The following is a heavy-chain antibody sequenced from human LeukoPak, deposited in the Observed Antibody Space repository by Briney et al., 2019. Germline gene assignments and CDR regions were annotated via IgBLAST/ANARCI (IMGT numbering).Heavy chain of an antibody. D-gene: IGHD5-18*01. V-gene: IGHV1-18*01. J-gene: IGHJ5*02. CDR3: AREKRGYSYGFLSNWFDP. CDR2: TSAYNGNT. Sequence: ASVKLSCKASGYTFTGYGISWVRQAPGQGLEWMGWTSAYNGNTNYAQKLQGRVTMTTDTSTSTAYMELRSLRSDDTAVYYCAREKRGYSYGFLSNWFDPWGQGTLVTVSS. CDR1: GYTFTGYG.